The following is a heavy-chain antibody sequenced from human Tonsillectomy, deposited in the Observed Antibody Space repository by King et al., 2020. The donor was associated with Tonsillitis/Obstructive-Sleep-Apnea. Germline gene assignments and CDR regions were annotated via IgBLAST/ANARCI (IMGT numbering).Heavy chain of an antibody. CDR2: IIPIFGTA. CDR3: ARTSYSSSSPYYYYYYMDV. J-gene: IGHJ6*03. D-gene: IGHD6-6*01. CDR1: GGTFSSYA. V-gene: IGHV1-69*01. Sequence: VQLVQSGAEVKKPGSSVKVSCKASGGTFSSYAISWVRQAPGQGLEWMGGIIPIFGTANYAQKFQGRVTITADESTSTAYMELSSLRSEDTAVYYCARTSYSSSSPYYYYYYMDVWGKGTTVTVSS.